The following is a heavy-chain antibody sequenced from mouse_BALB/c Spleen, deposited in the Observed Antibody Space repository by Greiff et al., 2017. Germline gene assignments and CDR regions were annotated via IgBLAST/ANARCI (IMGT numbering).Heavy chain of an antibody. D-gene: IGHD1-1*01. J-gene: IGHJ4*01. CDR2: ISNGGGST. Sequence: EVKVVESGGGLVQPGGSLKLSCAASGFTFSSYTMSWVRQTPEKRLEWVAYISNGGGSTYYPDTVKGRFTISRDNAKNTLYLQMSSLKSEDTAMYYCARHEGYYGSSYVYAMDYWGQGTSVTVSS. CDR3: ARHEGYYGSSYVYAMDY. V-gene: IGHV5-12-2*01. CDR1: GFTFSSYT.